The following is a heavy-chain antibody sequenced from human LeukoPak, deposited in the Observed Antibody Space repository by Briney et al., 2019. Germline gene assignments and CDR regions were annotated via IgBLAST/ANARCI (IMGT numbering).Heavy chain of an antibody. D-gene: IGHD3-3*01. CDR1: GYTFTSYD. CDR2: IIPIFGTA. V-gene: IGHV1-69*05. Sequence: SVKVSCKASGYTFTSYDINWVRQAPGQGLEWMGGIIPIFGTANYAQKFQGRVTITTDESTSTAYMELSSLRSEDTAVYYCARPPHPRVVTTPGYSQHGAQATLATVPS. J-gene: IGHJ1*01. CDR3: ARPPHPRVVTTPGYSQH.